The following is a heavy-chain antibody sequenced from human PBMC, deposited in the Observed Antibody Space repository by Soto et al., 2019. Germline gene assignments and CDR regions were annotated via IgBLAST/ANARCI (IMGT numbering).Heavy chain of an antibody. Sequence: SLRLSCVASGFIFSSYNLNWVRQAPGKGLEWVSSISSGSTYIDYADSVKGRFTISRDNAKSSLYLQMNSLRAEDTAVYCCARLPVAGTGADYWGQGTLVTVSS. J-gene: IGHJ4*02. V-gene: IGHV3-21*01. CDR1: GFIFSSYN. CDR3: ARLPVAGTGADY. CDR2: ISSGSTYI. D-gene: IGHD6-19*01.